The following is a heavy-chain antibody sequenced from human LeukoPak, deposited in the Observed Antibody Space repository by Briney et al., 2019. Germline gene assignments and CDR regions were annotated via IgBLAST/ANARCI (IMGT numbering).Heavy chain of an antibody. Sequence: SETLSLTCTVSGGFISSYYWSWIRQPPGKGLEWVGYIYYSGSTNYNPSLKSRVTISVDTSKNQFSLKLSSVTAADTAVYYCARDRLTYYFDYWGQGTLVTVSS. V-gene: IGHV4-59*01. D-gene: IGHD3-16*01. CDR1: GGFISSYY. J-gene: IGHJ4*02. CDR3: ARDRLTYYFDY. CDR2: IYYSGST.